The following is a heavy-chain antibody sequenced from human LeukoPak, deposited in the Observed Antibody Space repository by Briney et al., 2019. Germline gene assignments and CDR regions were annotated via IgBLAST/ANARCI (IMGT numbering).Heavy chain of an antibody. CDR2: TYYRSKWYN. CDR1: GDSVPTNIAA. J-gene: IGHJ6*02. V-gene: IGHV6-1*01. Sequence: SQTLSLTCGISGDSVPTNIAAWNWIRQSPSRGLEWLGRTYYRSKWYNDYAVSVKSRITINPDTSKNQFSLQLNSVTPEDTAVYYCARATTGTTEEDGMDVWGQGTTVTVSS. CDR3: ARATTGTTEEDGMDV. D-gene: IGHD1-1*01.